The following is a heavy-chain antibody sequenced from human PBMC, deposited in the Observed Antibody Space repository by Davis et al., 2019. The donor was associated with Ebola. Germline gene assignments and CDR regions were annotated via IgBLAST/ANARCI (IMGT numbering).Heavy chain of an antibody. CDR3: VKDSSNIWFDI. Sequence: GGSLRLSCADSVITFSSYAMTWVCQAPGKGLEWVSTFGTGGDTYYADSVKGRFAISRDNSRGTLYLQMNSLRVEDTAIYYCVKDSSNIWFDIWGQGTLVTVSS. D-gene: IGHD2/OR15-2a*01. CDR1: VITFSSYA. V-gene: IGHV3-23*01. CDR2: FGTGGDT. J-gene: IGHJ3*02.